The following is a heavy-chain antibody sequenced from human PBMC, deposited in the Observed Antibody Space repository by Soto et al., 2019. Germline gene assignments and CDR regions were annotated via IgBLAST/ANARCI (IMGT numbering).Heavy chain of an antibody. CDR2: IWHDASKK. D-gene: IGHD4-17*01. V-gene: IGHV3-33*01. CDR3: ATEGTSVTRGGYFDF. CDR1: GLIFSNYG. J-gene: IGHJ4*02. Sequence: QVQLVESGGGVVQPGRSLRLSCAASGLIFSNYGMHWVRQAPGKGLEWVAVIWHDASKKYYADSVKGRFTISRDDSKNTVYLQMNSLRAEDTAVYYCATEGTSVTRGGYFDFWGQGTLVTVSS.